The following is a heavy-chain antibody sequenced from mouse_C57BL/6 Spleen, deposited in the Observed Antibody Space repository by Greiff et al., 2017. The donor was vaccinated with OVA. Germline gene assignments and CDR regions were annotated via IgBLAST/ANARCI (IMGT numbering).Heavy chain of an antibody. D-gene: IGHD2-5*01. CDR1: GYTFTSYW. V-gene: IGHV1-5*01. Sequence: VQLQQSGTVLARPGASVKMSCKTSGYTFTSYWMHWVKQRPGQGLEWIGAIYPGNSDTSYNQKFKGKAKLTAVTSASTAYMELSSLTNEDSAVYYCTRACYSNFYYFDYWGQGTTLTVSS. CDR2: IYPGNSDT. CDR3: TRACYSNFYYFDY. J-gene: IGHJ2*01.